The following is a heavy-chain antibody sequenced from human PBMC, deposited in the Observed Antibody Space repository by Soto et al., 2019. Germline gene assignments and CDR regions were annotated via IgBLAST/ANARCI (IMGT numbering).Heavy chain of an antibody. Sequence: QVKLVESGGGLVKPGGSLRLSCAASGFTFSDYYMSWIRQAPGKGLEWISYISNSGSVIHSADSVKGRFTISRDNAKSSLYLPMNSLRAEDTAVYYCVRTDFGDYGSYWGQGTLVTVSS. J-gene: IGHJ4*02. CDR3: VRTDFGDYGSY. CDR2: ISNSGSVI. CDR1: GFTFSDYY. V-gene: IGHV3-11*01. D-gene: IGHD4-17*01.